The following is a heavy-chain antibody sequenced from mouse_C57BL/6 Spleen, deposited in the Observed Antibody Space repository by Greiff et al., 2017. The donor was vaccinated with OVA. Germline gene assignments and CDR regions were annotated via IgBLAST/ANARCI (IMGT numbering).Heavy chain of an antibody. V-gene: IGHV5-17*01. J-gene: IGHJ1*03. CDR3: ARGEITTVVGYFDV. CDR1: GFTFSDYG. D-gene: IGHD1-1*01. Sequence: EVKLMESGGGLVKPGGSLKLSCAASGFTFSDYGMHWVRQAPEKGLEWVAYISSGSSTIYYADTVKGRFTISRDNAKNTLFLQMTSLRSEDTAMYYCARGEITTVVGYFDVWGTGTTVTVSS. CDR2: ISSGSSTI.